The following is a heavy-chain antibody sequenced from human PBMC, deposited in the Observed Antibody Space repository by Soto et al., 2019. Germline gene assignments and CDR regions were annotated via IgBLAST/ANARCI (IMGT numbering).Heavy chain of an antibody. CDR2: ISAYNGNT. CDR3: ARDQAYYDSSGGHYY. V-gene: IGHV1-18*04. CDR1: GYTFTSYG. D-gene: IGHD3-22*01. Sequence: ASVKVSCKASGYTFTSYGISWVRQAPGQGLEWMGWISAYNGNTNYAQKLQGRVTMTTDTSTSAAYMELRSLRSDDTAVYYCARDQAYYDSSGGHYYWGQGTLVTSPQ. J-gene: IGHJ4*02.